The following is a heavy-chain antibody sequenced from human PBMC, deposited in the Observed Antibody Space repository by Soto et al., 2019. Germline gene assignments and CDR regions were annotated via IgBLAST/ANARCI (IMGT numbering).Heavy chain of an antibody. D-gene: IGHD3-10*01. CDR3: AKVASGSRYMDV. CDR2: ISFEGSDK. V-gene: IGHV3-30*18. J-gene: IGHJ6*03. Sequence: QVQLVESGGGVVQPGRSPRLSCEASGFTFSSDGMHWVRQAPGKGLEWVALISFEGSDKYYADSVKGRFTISRDNSKNTMYLQMNSLRAEDTAVYYCAKVASGSRYMDVWGKGTTVTVSS. CDR1: GFTFSSDG.